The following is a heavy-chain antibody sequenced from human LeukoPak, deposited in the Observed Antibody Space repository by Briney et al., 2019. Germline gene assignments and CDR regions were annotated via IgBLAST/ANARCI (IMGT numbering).Heavy chain of an antibody. J-gene: IGHJ6*03. CDR1: GYTFTSYA. CDR2: INTNTGNP. V-gene: IGHV7-4-1*02. CDR3: ARDFYGSGSYYTPYYYYYMDV. Sequence: GASVKVSCKASGYTFTSYAMNWVRQAPGQGLEWMGWINTNTGNPTYAQGFTGRFVFSLDTSVSTAYLQISSLKAEDTAVYYCARDFYGSGSYYTPYYYYYMDVWGKGTTVTISS. D-gene: IGHD3-10*01.